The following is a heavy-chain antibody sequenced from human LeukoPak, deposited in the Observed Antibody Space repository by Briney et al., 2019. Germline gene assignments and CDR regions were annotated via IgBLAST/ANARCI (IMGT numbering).Heavy chain of an antibody. V-gene: IGHV3-30-3*01. D-gene: IGHD3-22*01. CDR2: ISYDGSNK. CDR3: ARDSSGYFGAFDI. J-gene: IGHJ3*02. CDR1: GFTFSSYA. Sequence: SGGSLRLSCAASGFTFSSYAMHWVRQAPGKGLEWVAVISYDGSNKYYADSVKGRFTVSRDNSKNTLYLQLNSLRAEDTAVYYCARDSSGYFGAFDIWGQGTMVTVSS.